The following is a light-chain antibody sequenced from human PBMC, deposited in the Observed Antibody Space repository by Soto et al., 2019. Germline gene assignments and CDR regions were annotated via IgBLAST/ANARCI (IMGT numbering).Light chain of an antibody. Sequence: ENVLTQSPGTLSLSPGERATLSCRASQSVSRTYLAWYQQKPVQAPRLLIYATSSRATGIPDRFSGSGSGTDFTITISRLEPEDFAVYYCQQYGRSGTFGQGTKVDIK. V-gene: IGKV3-20*01. CDR1: QSVSRTY. CDR2: ATS. J-gene: IGKJ1*01. CDR3: QQYGRSGT.